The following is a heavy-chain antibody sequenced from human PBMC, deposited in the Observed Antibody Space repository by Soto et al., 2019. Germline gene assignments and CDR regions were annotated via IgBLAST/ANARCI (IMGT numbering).Heavy chain of an antibody. CDR1: GGSISSGGYY. CDR3: ARDRSHHYGSGIGWFDP. V-gene: IGHV4-31*03. Sequence: QVQLQESGPGLVKPSQTLSLTCTVSGGSISSGGYYWSWIRQHPGKGLEWIGYIYYSGSTYYNPSLKSRVTITVDTSKNQFSLKLSSVTAADTAVYYCARDRSHHYGSGIGWFDPWGQGTLVTVSS. J-gene: IGHJ5*02. CDR2: IYYSGST. D-gene: IGHD3-10*01.